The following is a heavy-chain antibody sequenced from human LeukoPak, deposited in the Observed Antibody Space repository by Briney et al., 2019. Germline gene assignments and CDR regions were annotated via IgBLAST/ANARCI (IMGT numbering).Heavy chain of an antibody. D-gene: IGHD6-6*01. CDR3: ARPYTLAAIIGPNDAFDI. J-gene: IGHJ3*02. CDR2: ISAYNGNT. Sequence: GASVKVSCKASGYTFTSYGISWVRQAPGQGLEWMGWISAYNGNTNYAQKLQGRVTMTTDTSTSTAYMELRSLRSDDTAVYYCARPYTLAAIIGPNDAFDIWGQGTMVTVSS. V-gene: IGHV1-18*01. CDR1: GYTFTSYG.